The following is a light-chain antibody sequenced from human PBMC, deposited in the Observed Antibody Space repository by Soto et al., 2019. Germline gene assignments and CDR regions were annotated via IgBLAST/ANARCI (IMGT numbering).Light chain of an antibody. Sequence: EIVLTQSPGTLSFSPGERATLSCRASQSVSSSYLAWYQQKPGQAPRILIYGASSRATGIPDRFSGSGSGTEFTLSISSLESEDFAVYYCKQYKAWPPFTSGHGTRLEIK. CDR2: GAS. CDR3: KQYKAWPPFT. V-gene: IGKV3-20*01. J-gene: IGKJ5*01. CDR1: QSVSSSY.